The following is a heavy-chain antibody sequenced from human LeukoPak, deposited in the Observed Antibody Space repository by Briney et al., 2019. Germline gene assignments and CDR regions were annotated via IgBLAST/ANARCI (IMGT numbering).Heavy chain of an antibody. Sequence: ASVKVSCKASGYTFTGYYMHWVRQAPGQGLEWMGWINPNSGGTNYAQKFQGRVTMTRDTSMNTAYMELSGLRFDDTAVYYCARDGEVRQGHCTTTSCPVDYWGQGTLITVSS. CDR2: INPNSGGT. CDR1: GYTFTGYY. CDR3: ARDGEVRQGHCTTTSCPVDY. J-gene: IGHJ4*02. D-gene: IGHD2-2*01. V-gene: IGHV1-2*02.